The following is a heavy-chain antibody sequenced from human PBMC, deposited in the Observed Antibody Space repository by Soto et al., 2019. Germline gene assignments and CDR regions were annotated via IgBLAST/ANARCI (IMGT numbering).Heavy chain of an antibody. CDR2: MNPNSGNT. D-gene: IGHD3-9*01. V-gene: IGHV1-8*01. CDR3: ARVKINRRYDILTGYLKTYNWFDP. J-gene: IGHJ5*02. Sequence: RASVKVSCKASGYTFTIYDINWVRQATGQGLEWMGWMNPNSGNTGYAQKFQGRVTMTRNTSISTAYMELSSLRSEDTAVYYCARVKINRRYDILTGYLKTYNWFDPWGQGTLVTVSS. CDR1: GYTFTIYD.